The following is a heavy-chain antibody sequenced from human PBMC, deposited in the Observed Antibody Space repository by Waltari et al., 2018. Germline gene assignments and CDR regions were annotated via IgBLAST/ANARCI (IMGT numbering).Heavy chain of an antibody. V-gene: IGHV3-23*01. CDR1: GFTFSSYA. CDR3: AKDRGNWNDGHFDY. CDR2: VRVSSGST. Sequence: EVQLLESGGGLVQPGGSLRLSCAASGFTFSSYAMSWVRQAPGKGLEWVSAVRVSSGSTYYADSVKGRFTISRDKSKNTLYLQFNSLRAENTAVYYCAKDRGNWNDGHFDYWGQGTLVTVSS. J-gene: IGHJ4*02. D-gene: IGHD1-1*01.